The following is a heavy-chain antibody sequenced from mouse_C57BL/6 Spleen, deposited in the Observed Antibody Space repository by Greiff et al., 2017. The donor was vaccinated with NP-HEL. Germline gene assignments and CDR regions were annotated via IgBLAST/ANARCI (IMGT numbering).Heavy chain of an antibody. CDR2: IDPSDSYT. CDR1: GYTFTSYW. D-gene: IGHD1-1*01. CDR3: ARDTTVVATPSF. Sequence: VQLQQSGAELVRPGTSVKLSCKASGYTFTSYWMHWVKQRPGQGLEWIGVIDPSDSYTNYNQKFKGKATLTVDTSSSTAYMQLSSLTSEDSAVYYCARDTTVVATPSFWGQGTLVTVSA. J-gene: IGHJ3*01. V-gene: IGHV1-59*01.